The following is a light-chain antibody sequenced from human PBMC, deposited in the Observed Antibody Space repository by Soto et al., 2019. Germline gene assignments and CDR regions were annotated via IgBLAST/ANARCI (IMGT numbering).Light chain of an antibody. CDR3: MQGTHWPWT. J-gene: IGKJ1*01. CDR1: QSLIHSDGNTY. V-gene: IGKV2-30*02. CDR2: KVS. Sequence: DVVMTQSPLSLPVTLGQPASISCRSSQSLIHSDGNTYLNWFQQRPGQSPRRLIYKVSDRDSGVPDRFSGSGSGPDFTLKISSVEAEDVGVYYCMQGTHWPWTFGQGTEVEIK.